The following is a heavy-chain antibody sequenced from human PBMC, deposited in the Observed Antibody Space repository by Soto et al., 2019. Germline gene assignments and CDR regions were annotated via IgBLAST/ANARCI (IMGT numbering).Heavy chain of an antibody. J-gene: IGHJ5*02. Sequence: SETLSLTCTVSGGSISSYYWSWIRQPPGKGLEWIGYIYYSGSTNYNPSLKSRVTISVDTSKNQFSLKLSSVTAADTAVYYCARDGTPEGWFDPWGQGTLVTVSS. D-gene: IGHD1-1*01. CDR2: IYYSGST. CDR3: ARDGTPEGWFDP. CDR1: GGSISSYY. V-gene: IGHV4-59*01.